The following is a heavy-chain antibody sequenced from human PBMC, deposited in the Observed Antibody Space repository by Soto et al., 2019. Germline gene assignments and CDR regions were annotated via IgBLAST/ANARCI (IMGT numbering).Heavy chain of an antibody. CDR2: RNASDCYT. CDR1: GYSFTSYW. V-gene: IGHV5-10-1*01. J-gene: IGHJ3*02. CDR3: TNAPASDAFGI. Sequence: GEPLKISCKGSGYSFTSYWISWVRQMPGKGWEWMGRRNASDCYTHYSPFIQGHVTISADKAISPSYLQWSRVKAADTAMYYCTNAPASDAFGIWGQGTMVTVSS.